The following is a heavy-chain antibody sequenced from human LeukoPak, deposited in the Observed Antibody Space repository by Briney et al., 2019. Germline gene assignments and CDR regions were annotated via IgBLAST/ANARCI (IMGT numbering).Heavy chain of an antibody. Sequence: SETLSLTCTVSGGSISSYYWSWIRQPPGKGLEGIGYIYYSGSTNYNPSLKSRVTISVDTSKNQFSLKLSSVTAADTAVYYCARGDRYNWNDDYFDYWGQGTLVTVSS. V-gene: IGHV4-59*01. CDR3: ARGDRYNWNDDYFDY. D-gene: IGHD1-20*01. CDR1: GGSISSYY. J-gene: IGHJ4*02. CDR2: IYYSGST.